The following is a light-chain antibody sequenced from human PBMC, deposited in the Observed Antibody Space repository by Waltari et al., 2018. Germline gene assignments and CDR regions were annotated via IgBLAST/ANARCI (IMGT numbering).Light chain of an antibody. Sequence: QSALTQPPSASGSPGQSVTISCTGTSSDVGGYNSVSWYQQHPGKAPKLMIYEGSKRPSGVPDRFSCSKSGNSASLTVSGLQAEDEADYYCSSYAGSINLVFGTGTKVTVL. J-gene: IGLJ1*01. CDR1: SSDVGGYNS. CDR3: SSYAGSINLV. CDR2: EGS. V-gene: IGLV2-8*01.